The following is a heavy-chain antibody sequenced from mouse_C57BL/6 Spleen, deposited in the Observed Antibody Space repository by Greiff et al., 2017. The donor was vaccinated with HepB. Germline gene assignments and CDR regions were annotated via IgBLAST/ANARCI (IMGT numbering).Heavy chain of an antibody. J-gene: IGHJ2*01. CDR3: ATSGSSYDDYFDY. Sequence: QVQLQQPGAELVRPGSSVKLSCKASGYTFTSYWMDWVKQRPGQGLEWIGNIYPSDSETHYNQKFKDKATLTVDKSSSTAYMQLSSLTSEDSAVYYCATSGSSYDDYFDYWGQGTTLTVSS. D-gene: IGHD1-1*01. V-gene: IGHV1-61*01. CDR2: IYPSDSET. CDR1: GYTFTSYW.